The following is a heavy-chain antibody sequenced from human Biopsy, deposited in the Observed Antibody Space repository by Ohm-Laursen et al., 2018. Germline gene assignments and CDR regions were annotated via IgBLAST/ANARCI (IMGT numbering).Heavy chain of an antibody. CDR2: INAKTVDT. J-gene: IGHJ5*02. V-gene: IGHV1-2*02. CDR1: GYTFTGYH. Sequence: SVKVSCKASGYTFTGYHVHWVRQAPGQGLEWMGWINAKTVDTNYAQKFQGRVTMTRDTSISTAYVDLSSLRSDDTAVYYCTRGGYYYDSLAYYYWFDPWGQGTLVTVSS. CDR3: TRGGYYYDSLAYYYWFDP. D-gene: IGHD3-22*01.